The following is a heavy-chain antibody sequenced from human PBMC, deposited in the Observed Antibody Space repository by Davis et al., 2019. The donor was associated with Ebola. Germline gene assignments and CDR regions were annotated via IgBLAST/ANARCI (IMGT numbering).Heavy chain of an antibody. J-gene: IGHJ6*02. V-gene: IGHV3-23*01. CDR1: VITFSSYA. Sequence: GESLKISCPDSVITFSSYAMTWVRQAPGKGLEWVSAISGSGGSIYYADSVKGRFTISRDNAKNSLYLQMNSLRAEDTAVYYCARDRIQLATYYYYGMDVWGQGTTVTVSS. D-gene: IGHD5-18*01. CDR2: ISGSGGSI. CDR3: ARDRIQLATYYYYGMDV.